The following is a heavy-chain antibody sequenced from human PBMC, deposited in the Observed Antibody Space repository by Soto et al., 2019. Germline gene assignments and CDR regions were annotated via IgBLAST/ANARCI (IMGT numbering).Heavy chain of an antibody. CDR2: ISTYNGNT. Sequence: QVQLVQSGAEVKKPGASVKVSCKASGYTFTSYGISWVRQAPGQGLEWMGWISTYNGNTNYAQKLQGRVTMTTDTTTSTAYIELRSLRSDDTAVYYCTREGYCSGGSCPTTYYYYGMDVWGQGTTVTVSS. D-gene: IGHD2-15*01. V-gene: IGHV1-18*04. CDR3: TREGYCSGGSCPTTYYYYGMDV. CDR1: GYTFTSYG. J-gene: IGHJ6*02.